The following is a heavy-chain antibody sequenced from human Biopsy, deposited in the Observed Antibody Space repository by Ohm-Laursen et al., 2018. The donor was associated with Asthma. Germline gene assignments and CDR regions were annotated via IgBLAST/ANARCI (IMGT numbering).Heavy chain of an antibody. CDR3: ARRGGLRRYFDY. D-gene: IGHD4-17*01. Sequence: SETLSLTCTVSGGSISSYYWSWIRQPPGKGLEWIGYIYYSGSTNYNPSLKSRVTISLDTSKNQFSLKLSSVTAADTAVYYCARRGGLRRYFDYWGQGTLVTVSS. V-gene: IGHV4-59*08. CDR2: IYYSGST. J-gene: IGHJ4*02. CDR1: GGSISSYY.